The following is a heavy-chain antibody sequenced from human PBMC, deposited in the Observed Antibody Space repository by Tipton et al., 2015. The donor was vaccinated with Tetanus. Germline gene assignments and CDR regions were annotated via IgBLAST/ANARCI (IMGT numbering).Heavy chain of an antibody. V-gene: IGHV1-2*02. D-gene: IGHD3-22*01. CDR1: GYTFTGYY. CDR3: ARDRGDYIYYGMDV. Sequence: QLVQSGAEVKKPGASVKVSCKASGYTFTGYYIYWVRQAPGQGLEWMGWIDPNSGGTVYAQKFQCRVTMTRDTSISTAYMELRSLRSDDTAVYYCARDRGDYIYYGMDVWGPGTPVTVS. J-gene: IGHJ6*02. CDR2: IDPNSGGT.